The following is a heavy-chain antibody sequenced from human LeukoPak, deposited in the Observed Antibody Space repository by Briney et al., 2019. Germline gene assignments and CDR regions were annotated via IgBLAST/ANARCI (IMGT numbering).Heavy chain of an antibody. D-gene: IGHD6-6*01. CDR3: AKEGLDEGSSSFSSHYGMDV. CDR1: GFTFDDYT. J-gene: IGHJ6*02. V-gene: IGHV3-9*01. CDR2: ISWNSGSI. Sequence: GRSLRLSCAASGFTFDDYTMHWVRQAPGKGLEWVSGISWNSGSIDYADSVKGRFTISRDNAKNSLYLQMNSLRAEDTALYYCAKEGLDEGSSSFSSHYGMDVWGQGTTVTVSS.